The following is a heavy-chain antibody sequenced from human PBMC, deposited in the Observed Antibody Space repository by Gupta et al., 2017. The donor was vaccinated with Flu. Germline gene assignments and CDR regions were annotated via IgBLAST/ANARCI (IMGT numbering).Heavy chain of an antibody. CDR3: AKGENVLLWFGDGYYYGMDV. CDR2: ISGSGGST. V-gene: IGHV3-23*01. CDR1: GFTFSSYA. Sequence: EVQLLESGGGLVQPGGSLRLSCAASGFTFSSYAMSWVRQAPGKGLEWVSAISGSGGSTYYADSVKGRFTISRDNSKNTLYLQMNSLRAEDTAVYYCAKGENVLLWFGDGYYYGMDVWCQGTTVTVSS. J-gene: IGHJ6*02. D-gene: IGHD3-10*01.